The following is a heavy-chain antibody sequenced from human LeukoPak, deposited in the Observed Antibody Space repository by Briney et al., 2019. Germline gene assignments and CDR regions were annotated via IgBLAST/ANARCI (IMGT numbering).Heavy chain of an antibody. CDR2: IKTKTNGGTA. CDR1: GFTFSNAW. V-gene: IGHV3-15*01. Sequence: GGSLRLSCAASGFTFSNAWMSWVRRAPGKGLDWVGRIKTKTNGGTADYSPPVKGRFTISRDDSKSIAYLQMNSLKTEDTAVYYCTRDQTPYYWGQGTLVTVSS. J-gene: IGHJ4*02. CDR3: TRDQTPYY.